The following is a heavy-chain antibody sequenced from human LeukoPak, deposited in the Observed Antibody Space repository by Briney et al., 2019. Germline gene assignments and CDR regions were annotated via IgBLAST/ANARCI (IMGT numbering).Heavy chain of an antibody. CDR3: ATSTVTTQHYFDY. Sequence: GGSLRLSCAASGFTFSSYGMHWVRQAPGKGLEWVAVISYDGSNKYYADSVKGRFTISRDNSKNTLYLQMNSLRAEDTAVYYCATSTVTTQHYFDYWGQGTLVTVSS. V-gene: IGHV3-30*03. J-gene: IGHJ4*02. D-gene: IGHD4-17*01. CDR1: GFTFSSYG. CDR2: ISYDGSNK.